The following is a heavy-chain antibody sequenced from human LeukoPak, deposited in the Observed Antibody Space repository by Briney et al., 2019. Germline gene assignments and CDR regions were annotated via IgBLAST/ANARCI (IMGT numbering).Heavy chain of an antibody. CDR1: GGTFSSYA. CDR3: AREGNSYGDY. CDR2: IIPLFGTA. J-gene: IGHJ4*02. Sequence: SVKVSCKTSGGTFSSYAISWVRQAPGQGLEWMGVIIPLFGTANYAQKFQGRVTITADKSTNTAYMELSSLRSEDTAVYYCAREGNSYGDYWGQGTLVTVSS. D-gene: IGHD5-18*01. V-gene: IGHV1-69*06.